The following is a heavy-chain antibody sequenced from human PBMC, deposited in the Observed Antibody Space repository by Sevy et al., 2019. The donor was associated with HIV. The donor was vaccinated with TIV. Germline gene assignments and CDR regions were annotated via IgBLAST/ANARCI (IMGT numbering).Heavy chain of an antibody. Sequence: GGSLRLSCAASGFTFSSYAMHWVRQAPGKGLEWVAVISYDGSNKYYADSVKGRFTISRDNSKNTLYLQMNSLRAEDTAVYYCARDLPYGDYTLNYYYYGMDVWGQGTTVTVSS. J-gene: IGHJ6*02. CDR3: ARDLPYGDYTLNYYYYGMDV. CDR1: GFTFSSYA. D-gene: IGHD4-17*01. V-gene: IGHV3-30*04. CDR2: ISYDGSNK.